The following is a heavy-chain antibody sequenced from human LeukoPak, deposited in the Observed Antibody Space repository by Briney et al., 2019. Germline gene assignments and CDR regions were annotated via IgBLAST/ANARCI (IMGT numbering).Heavy chain of an antibody. D-gene: IGHD1-26*01. Sequence: GESLKISCKGSGYSFISYWIGWVRQKPGKGLEWMGIIWPGGSDTRYSPSFQGQVTISADKSITTAYLQWSSLKASDTAMYYCARPVTGVSPSGAIDFWGQGTQVTVSS. CDR3: ARPVTGVSPSGAIDF. J-gene: IGHJ4*02. CDR2: IWPGGSDT. CDR1: GYSFISYW. V-gene: IGHV5-51*01.